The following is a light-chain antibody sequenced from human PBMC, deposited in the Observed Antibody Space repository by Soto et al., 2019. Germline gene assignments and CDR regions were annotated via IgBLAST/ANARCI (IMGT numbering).Light chain of an antibody. CDR3: PRSYNAPFT. V-gene: IGKV1-39*01. J-gene: IGKJ3*01. CDR2: AAS. CDR1: DSIDRY. Sequence: DIQMTQSPSSLSAFVGDTVTINCRATDSIDRYLNWYQQKPGQAPRVLITAASTLESGVPSRFSGSGSGTDLTRTITNLPPEDFETYYGPRSYNAPFTFGPGTKV.